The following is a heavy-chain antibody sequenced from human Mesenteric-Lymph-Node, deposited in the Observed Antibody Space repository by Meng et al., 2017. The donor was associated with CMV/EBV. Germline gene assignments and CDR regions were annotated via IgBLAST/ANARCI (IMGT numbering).Heavy chain of an antibody. V-gene: IGHV4-34*01. CDR2: INHSGST. CDR1: GGSFSGYY. CDR3: ARHQRWLKSEGGFNY. Sequence: QLRHWGAGLLKPSETLSLTCAVYGGSFSGYYWSWIRQPPGKGPEWIGEINHSGSTNYNPSLKSRVTISVDTSKNQFSLKLSSVTAADTAVYYCARHQRWLKSEGGFNYWGQGTLVTVSS. J-gene: IGHJ4*02. D-gene: IGHD4-23*01.